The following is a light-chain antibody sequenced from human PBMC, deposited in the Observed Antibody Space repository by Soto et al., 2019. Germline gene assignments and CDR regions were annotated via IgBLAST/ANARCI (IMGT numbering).Light chain of an antibody. CDR2: DVN. V-gene: IGLV2-18*01. CDR3: SLYSSNGSLI. Sequence: QSVLTQPPSVAGCPGQSVTVACASTTTDIDNYDSVSWYQQAPGTAPKLIIYDVNNRPSGAPDRFSGSTSGNTASLTISGLQAEDETDYFCSLYSSNGSLIFGPGTKVTVL. J-gene: IGLJ1*01. CDR1: TTDIDNYDS.